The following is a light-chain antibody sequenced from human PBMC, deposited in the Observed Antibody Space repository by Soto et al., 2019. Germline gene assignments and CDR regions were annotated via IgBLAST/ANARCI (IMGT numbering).Light chain of an antibody. Sequence: DIQMTQSPSTLSASIGDRVTISCRASQNIGRWLAGYQQKPGTAPNLLIYHASNLRGGVPSRFSGGGSGTEFTLPISRLQPDDIATYSCRQYNSYSWTFRKGTKVEIK. CDR2: HAS. CDR3: RQYNSYSWT. CDR1: QNIGRW. V-gene: IGKV1-5*01. J-gene: IGKJ1*01.